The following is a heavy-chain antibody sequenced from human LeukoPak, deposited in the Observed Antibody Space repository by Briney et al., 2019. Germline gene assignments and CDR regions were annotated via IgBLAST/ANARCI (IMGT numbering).Heavy chain of an antibody. CDR3: VRDRGEYCTSSACSGFDP. CDR2: IEQDGSEK. V-gene: IGHV3-7*01. CDR1: GFTFGNYW. D-gene: IGHD2-8*02. Sequence: GGSLKLSCAASGFTFGNYWMNWVRQAPGKGLEWVANIEQDGSEKYYVDSVKGRFTISRDNAKNSLYLQMNSLRTEDTAMYYCVRDRGEYCTSSACSGFDPWGQGTLVTVSS. J-gene: IGHJ5*02.